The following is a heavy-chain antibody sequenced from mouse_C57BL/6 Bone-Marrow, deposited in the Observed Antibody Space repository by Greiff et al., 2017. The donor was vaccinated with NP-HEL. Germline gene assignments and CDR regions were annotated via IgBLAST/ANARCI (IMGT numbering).Heavy chain of an antibody. Sequence: QVQLKQPGAELVKPGASVKLSCKASGYTFTSYWMHWVKQRPGQGLEWIGMIHPNSGSTNYNEKFKSKATLTVDKSSSTAYMQLSSLTSEDSAVYYCARRQLRPLYAMDYWGQGTSVTVSS. CDR3: ARRQLRPLYAMDY. CDR1: GYTFTSYW. V-gene: IGHV1-64*01. J-gene: IGHJ4*01. CDR2: IHPNSGST. D-gene: IGHD3-2*02.